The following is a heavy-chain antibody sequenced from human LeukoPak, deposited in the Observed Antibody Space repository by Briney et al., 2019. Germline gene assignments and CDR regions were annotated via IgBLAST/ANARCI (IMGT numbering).Heavy chain of an antibody. CDR3: ARELRSGSYYPGEIDY. Sequence: SETLSLTCTVSGGSISSSSYYWGWIRQPPGKGLEWIGSIYYSGSTYYNPSLKSRVTISVDTSKNQFSLKLSSVTAADTAVYYCARELRSGSYYPGEIDYWGQGTLVTVSS. J-gene: IGHJ4*02. V-gene: IGHV4-39*07. CDR2: IYYSGST. D-gene: IGHD1-26*01. CDR1: GGSISSSSYY.